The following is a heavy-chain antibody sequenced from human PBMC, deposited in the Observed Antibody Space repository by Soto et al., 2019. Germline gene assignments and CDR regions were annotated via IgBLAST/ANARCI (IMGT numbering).Heavy chain of an antibody. V-gene: IGHV3-33*01. CDR2: IWYDGSNK. Sequence: QVQLVESGGGVVQPGRSLRLSCAASGFTFSSYGMHWVRQAPGKGLEWVAVIWYDGSNKYYADSVKGRFTISRDNSKNTLYLQMNSLRAEDTAVYYCARDSYGAHVGWFAPWGQGTLVTVSS. J-gene: IGHJ5*02. CDR1: GFTFSSYG. D-gene: IGHD4-17*01. CDR3: ARDSYGAHVGWFAP.